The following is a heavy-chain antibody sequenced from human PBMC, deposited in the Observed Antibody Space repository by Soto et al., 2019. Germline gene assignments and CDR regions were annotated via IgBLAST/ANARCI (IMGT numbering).Heavy chain of an antibody. J-gene: IGHJ4*02. CDR3: ARALRYYYILTGPNIYYFDY. Sequence: PSETLSLTCTVSGGSISSGGYYWSWIRQHPGKGLEWIGYIYYSGSTYYNPSLKSRVTISVDTSKNQFSLKLSSVTAADTAVYYCARALRYYYILTGPNIYYFDYWGQGTLVTVSS. CDR2: IYYSGST. CDR1: GGSISSGGYY. D-gene: IGHD3-9*01. V-gene: IGHV4-31*03.